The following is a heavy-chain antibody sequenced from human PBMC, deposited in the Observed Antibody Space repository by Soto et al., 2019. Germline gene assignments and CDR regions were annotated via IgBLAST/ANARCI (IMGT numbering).Heavy chain of an antibody. Sequence: PGESLKISCKGSGYSFTSYWIGWVRQMPGKGLEWMGIIYPGDSDTRYSPSFQGQVTISADKSISTAYLQWSSLKASDTAMYYCARLEHHGSGSYVIPYYYYMDVWGKGTTVTVSS. V-gene: IGHV5-51*01. CDR3: ARLEHHGSGSYVIPYYYYMDV. CDR1: GYSFTSYW. CDR2: IYPGDSDT. J-gene: IGHJ6*03. D-gene: IGHD3-10*01.